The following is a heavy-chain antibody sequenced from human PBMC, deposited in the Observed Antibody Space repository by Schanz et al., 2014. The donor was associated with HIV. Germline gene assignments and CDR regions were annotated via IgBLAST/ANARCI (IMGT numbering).Heavy chain of an antibody. J-gene: IGHJ3*02. CDR3: ARRALLKWELRYAFDI. CDR1: GDTFSSFG. V-gene: IGHV1-8*02. D-gene: IGHD1-26*01. CDR2: MNPNSGNT. Sequence: QVQLVQSGAELMKPGSSVKVSCKTSGDTFSSFGINWVRQATGQGLEWMGWMNPNSGNTGYAQKFQGRVTMTRNTSISTAYMELSSLRSEDTAVYYCARRALLKWELRYAFDIWGQGTMVTVSS.